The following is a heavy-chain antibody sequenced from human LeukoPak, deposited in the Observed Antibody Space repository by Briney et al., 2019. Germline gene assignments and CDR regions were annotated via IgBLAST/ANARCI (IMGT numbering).Heavy chain of an antibody. J-gene: IGHJ6*02. D-gene: IGHD3-9*01. Sequence: SETLSLTCAVYGGSFSGYYWSWIRQPPGKGLEWIGEINHSGSTNYNPSLKSRVTISVDTSKNQFSLKLSSVAAADTAVYYCARGGGPLRYFDWLSQGSYYYGMDVRGQGTTVTVSS. CDR2: INHSGST. CDR1: GGSFSGYY. V-gene: IGHV4-34*01. CDR3: ARGGGPLRYFDWLSQGSYYYGMDV.